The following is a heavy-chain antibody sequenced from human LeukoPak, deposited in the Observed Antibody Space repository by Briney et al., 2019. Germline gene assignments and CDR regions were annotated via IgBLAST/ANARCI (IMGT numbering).Heavy chain of an antibody. CDR2: INPSSGGT. CDR3: ARDTSYCGGDCYAVYI. CDR1: GYTLIKYY. Sequence: ASVKDSCKASGYTLIKYYLHWVRQAPGQGLEWMGIINPSSGGTSYAQKFQGRVTMTRATSTSTVYMELSSLRPEDTAVYYCARDTSYCGGDCYAVYIWGQGTMVTVSS. J-gene: IGHJ3*02. D-gene: IGHD2-21*02. V-gene: IGHV1-46*01.